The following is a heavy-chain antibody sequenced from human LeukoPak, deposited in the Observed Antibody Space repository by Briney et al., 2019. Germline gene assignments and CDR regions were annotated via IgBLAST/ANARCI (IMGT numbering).Heavy chain of an antibody. J-gene: IGHJ2*01. D-gene: IGHD3-22*01. CDR3: ARVFVSDSSNYYYDWNFDL. CDR2: ISSSSSYI. Sequence: GGSLRLSCAASGFTFSIYSMNWVRQAPGKGLEWVSSISSSSSYIYYADSVKGRFTISRDNAKNSLYLHMISLRAEDTAFYYCARVFVSDSSNYYYDWNFDLWGRGTLVTVSS. CDR1: GFTFSIYS. V-gene: IGHV3-21*01.